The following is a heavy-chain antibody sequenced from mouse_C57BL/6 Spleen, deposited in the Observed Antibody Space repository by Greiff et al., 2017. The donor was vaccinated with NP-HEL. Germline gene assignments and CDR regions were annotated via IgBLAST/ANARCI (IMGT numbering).Heavy chain of an antibody. Sequence: EVQRVESGGGLVKPGGSLKLSCAASGFTFSDYGMHWVRQAPEKGLEWVAYISSGSSTIYYADTVKGRSTISRDNAKNTLFLQMTSLRSEDTAMYYCARRDGYPFAYWGQGTLVTVSA. CDR1: GFTFSDYG. J-gene: IGHJ3*01. CDR3: ARRDGYPFAY. D-gene: IGHD2-3*01. CDR2: ISSGSSTI. V-gene: IGHV5-17*01.